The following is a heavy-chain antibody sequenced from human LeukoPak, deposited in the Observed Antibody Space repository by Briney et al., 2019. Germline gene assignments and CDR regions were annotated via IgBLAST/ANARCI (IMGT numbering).Heavy chain of an antibody. Sequence: ASVKVSCKASGYTFTSYGISWVRQAPGQGLEWMGWISAYNGNTNYAQKLQGRVTMTTDTSTSTAYMELGSLRSEDTTLFFCARLGNTPVVWFDPWGQGTLVTVSS. CDR1: GYTFTSYG. V-gene: IGHV1-18*01. J-gene: IGHJ5*02. D-gene: IGHD2-2*02. CDR2: ISAYNGNT. CDR3: ARLGNTPVVWFDP.